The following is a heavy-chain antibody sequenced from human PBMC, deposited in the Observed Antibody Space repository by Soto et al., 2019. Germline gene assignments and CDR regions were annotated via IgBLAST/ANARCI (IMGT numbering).Heavy chain of an antibody. D-gene: IGHD4-4*01. CDR1: GGSISSGDYY. CDR3: ARDAPLTTGLDY. V-gene: IGHV4-30-4*01. J-gene: IGHJ4*02. CDR2: IYYSGST. Sequence: SETLSLTCTVSGGSISSGDYYWSWIRQPPGKGLEWIGYIYYSGSTYYNPSLKSRVTISVDTSKNQFSLKLSSVTAADTAVYYCARDAPLTTGLDYWGQGTLVTVSS.